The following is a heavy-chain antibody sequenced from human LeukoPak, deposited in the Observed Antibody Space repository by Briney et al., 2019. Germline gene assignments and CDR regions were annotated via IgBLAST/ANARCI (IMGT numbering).Heavy chain of an antibody. CDR2: ITPIFGTA. V-gene: IGHV1-69*01. CDR1: GGNFSSYA. J-gene: IGHJ6*02. D-gene: IGHD4-11*01. CDR3: ARHMTTLYYYYGMDV. Sequence: ASVKVSCKASGGNFSSYAISWVRQAPGQGLEWMGGITPIFGTANYAQKFQGRVTITADESTSTAYMELSSLRSEDTAVYYCARHMTTLYYYYGMDVWGQGTTVTVSS.